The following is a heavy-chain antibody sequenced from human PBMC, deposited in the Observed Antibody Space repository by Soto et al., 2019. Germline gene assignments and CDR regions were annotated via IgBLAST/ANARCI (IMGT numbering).Heavy chain of an antibody. Sequence: ASVKDSCKASGYTFTSYDINWVRQATGQGLAWMGWMNPNSGNTGYAQKFQGRVTMTRNTSTTTVYMELSSLRSEDTAMYYCARLYCSSNNCYGALHYYFGLDVWGQGTTVTVSS. CDR3: ARLYCSSNNCYGALHYYFGLDV. J-gene: IGHJ6*02. V-gene: IGHV1-8*01. CDR2: MNPNSGNT. D-gene: IGHD2-2*01. CDR1: GYTFTSYD.